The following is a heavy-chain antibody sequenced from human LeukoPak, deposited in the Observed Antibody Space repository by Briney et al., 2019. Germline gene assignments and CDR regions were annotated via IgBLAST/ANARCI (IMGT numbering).Heavy chain of an antibody. CDR2: ISSSGSTI. CDR1: GFTFSDYY. V-gene: IGHV3-11*04. CDR3: ARSSDFWSGYQN. Sequence: PGGSLRLSCPASGFTFSDYYMSWIRQAPGKGLEWVSYISSSGSTIYYADSVKDRFTISRDNAKNSLYLQMNSLRAEDTAVYYCARSSDFWSGYQNWGQGTLVTVSS. J-gene: IGHJ4*02. D-gene: IGHD3-3*01.